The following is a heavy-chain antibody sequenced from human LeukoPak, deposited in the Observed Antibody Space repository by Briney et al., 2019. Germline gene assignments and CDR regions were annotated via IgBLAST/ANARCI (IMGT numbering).Heavy chain of an antibody. Sequence: TGGSLRLSCAASGFSFSSYPMHWVRQAPGKGLEWVSVISSDGTNRYYADSLKGRFTISRDNSKNTLYLQMNSLRAEDTAVYYCARDGYSSSWYPTYYYYGMDVWGQGTTATVSS. V-gene: IGHV3-30*03. CDR1: GFSFSSYP. CDR2: ISSDGTNR. CDR3: ARDGYSSSWYPTYYYYGMDV. J-gene: IGHJ6*02. D-gene: IGHD6-13*01.